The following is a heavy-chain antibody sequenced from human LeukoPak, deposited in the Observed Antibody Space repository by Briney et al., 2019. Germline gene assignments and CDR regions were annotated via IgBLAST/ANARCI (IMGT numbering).Heavy chain of an antibody. CDR1: GFTFGDYA. CDR3: TRSWFGELSRYFDY. Sequence: GGSLRLSCTASGFTFGDYAMSWFRQAPGKGLEWVGFIRSKAYGGTTEYAASAKGRFTISRDDSKSIAYLQMNSLKTEDTAVYYCTRSWFGELSRYFDYWGQGTLVTVSS. D-gene: IGHD3-10*01. J-gene: IGHJ4*02. V-gene: IGHV3-49*03. CDR2: IRSKAYGGTT.